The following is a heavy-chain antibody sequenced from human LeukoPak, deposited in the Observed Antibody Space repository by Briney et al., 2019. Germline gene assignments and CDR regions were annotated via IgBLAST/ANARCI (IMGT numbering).Heavy chain of an antibody. V-gene: IGHV3-48*01. J-gene: IGHJ4*02. CDR3: ARDRRDYVSDY. D-gene: IGHD4-17*01. CDR1: GFTFSSYS. CDR2: ISSSSSTI. Sequence: GGSLRLSCAASGFTFSSYSMNWVRQAPGKRLEWVSHISSSSSTIYYADSVKGRFTISRDNAKNSLYLQMNSLRAEDTAVYYCARDRRDYVSDYWGQGTLVTVSS.